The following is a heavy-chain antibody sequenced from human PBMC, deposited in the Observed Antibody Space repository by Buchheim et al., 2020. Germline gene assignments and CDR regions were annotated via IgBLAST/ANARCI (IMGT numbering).Heavy chain of an antibody. V-gene: IGHV3-48*01. CDR3: ASVPGYSGYVLVYGMDV. CDR2: ISSSSSTI. Sequence: EVQLVESGGGLVQPGGSLRLSCAASGFTFSSYSMNWVRQAPGKGLAWVSYISSSSSTIYYADSVKGRFTISRDNAQNSLYLQMNSLRAEDTAVYYCASVPGYSGYVLVYGMDVWGQGTT. J-gene: IGHJ6*02. D-gene: IGHD5-12*01. CDR1: GFTFSSYS.